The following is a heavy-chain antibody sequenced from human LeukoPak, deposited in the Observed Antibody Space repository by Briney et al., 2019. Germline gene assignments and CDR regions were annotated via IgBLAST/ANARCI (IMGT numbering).Heavy chain of an antibody. CDR3: AKDHYWSIDY. CDR1: GFTFSSYA. Sequence: GGSLRLSCAASGFTFSSYAMSWVRQAPGKGLEWVSSISGGGGSTYHADSVKGRFTISRDNSKNMLYLQMNSLRAEDTGVYYCAKDHYWSIDYWGRGTLVTVSS. D-gene: IGHD3-3*01. CDR2: ISGGGGST. J-gene: IGHJ4*02. V-gene: IGHV3-23*01.